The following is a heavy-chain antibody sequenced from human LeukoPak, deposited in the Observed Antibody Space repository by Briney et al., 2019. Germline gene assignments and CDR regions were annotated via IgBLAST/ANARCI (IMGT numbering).Heavy chain of an antibody. CDR1: GGSCDDYY. CDR2: IHPSGIF. D-gene: IGHD5-24*01. Sequence: SETLSLTCAVYGGSCDDYYCSWLRQPPGKGLEWIGEIHPSGIFYYNSSLLSRVTISIDTSKSQFSLRLTSVTAADTAFYYCARGRDRSKAGDHWGQGSLVTVSS. J-gene: IGHJ4*02. V-gene: IGHV4-34*01. CDR3: ARGRDRSKAGDH.